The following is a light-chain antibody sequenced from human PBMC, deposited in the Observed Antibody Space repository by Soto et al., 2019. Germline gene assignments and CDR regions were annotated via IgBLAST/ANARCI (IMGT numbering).Light chain of an antibody. J-gene: IGLJ1*01. CDR3: NSYTNNNTFV. V-gene: IGLV2-14*01. CDR2: EVS. Sequence: QSVLTQPASVSGSPGQSITISCTGTSSDVGYNYVSWFQQHPGKAPKLMIYEVSNRPSGVSNRFSGSRSGNTASLTISGLQSEDEAEYYCNSYTNNNTFVFGTGTKLTVL. CDR1: SSDVGYNY.